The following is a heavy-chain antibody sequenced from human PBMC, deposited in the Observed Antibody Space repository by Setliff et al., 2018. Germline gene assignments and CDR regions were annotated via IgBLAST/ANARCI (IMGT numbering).Heavy chain of an antibody. CDR2: IYHSGST. Sequence: SETLSLTCTVSGGSISNYYWGWIRQPPGKGLEWIGSIYHSGSTYYNPSLKSRVTISMDTSKNQFSLKVSSVTAADTAVYYCARSFSRREKFLLDYWGQGALVTVSS. CDR1: GGSISNYY. V-gene: IGHV4-59*04. J-gene: IGHJ4*02. CDR3: ARSFSRREKFLLDY.